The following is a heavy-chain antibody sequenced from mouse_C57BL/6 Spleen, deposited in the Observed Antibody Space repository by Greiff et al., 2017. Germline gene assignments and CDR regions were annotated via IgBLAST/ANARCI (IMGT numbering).Heavy chain of an antibody. J-gene: IGHJ4*01. Sequence: QVQLQQSGAELASPGASVKLSCKASGYTFTSYGISWVKQRTGQGLEWIGEIYPRSGNTYYNEKFKGKATLTADKSSSTAYMELRSLTSEDSAVYFCARRDLLNAMDYWGQGTSVTVSS. CDR1: GYTFTSYG. V-gene: IGHV1-81*01. D-gene: IGHD1-1*01. CDR2: IYPRSGNT. CDR3: ARRDLLNAMDY.